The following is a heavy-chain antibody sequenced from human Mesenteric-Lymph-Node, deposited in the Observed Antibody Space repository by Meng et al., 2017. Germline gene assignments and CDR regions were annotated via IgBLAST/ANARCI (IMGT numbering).Heavy chain of an antibody. CDR3: AREEGPSSSWYVDY. CDR2: INPNSGGT. V-gene: IGHV1-2*06. J-gene: IGHJ4*02. CDR1: GYTFTGYY. D-gene: IGHD6-13*01. Sequence: QVQLVQSGAEVMKPGASVKVSCKASGYTFTGYYMHWVRQAPGQGLEWMGRINPNSGGTNYAQKFQGRVTMTRDTSISTAYMELSRLRSDDTAVYYCAREEGPSSSWYVDYWGQGTLVTVSS.